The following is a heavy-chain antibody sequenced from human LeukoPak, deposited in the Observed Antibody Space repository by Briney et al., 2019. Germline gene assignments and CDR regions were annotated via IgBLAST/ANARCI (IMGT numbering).Heavy chain of an antibody. Sequence: ASVKVSCKASGYTFTSYDINWVRQATGQGLEWMGWMNPNSGNTGYAQKFQGRVTITRNTSISTAYMELSSLRSEDTAVYYCATDVGLPKYGSGSLGYFDYWGQGTLVTVSS. D-gene: IGHD3-10*01. CDR2: MNPNSGNT. J-gene: IGHJ4*02. CDR1: GYTFTSYD. CDR3: ATDVGLPKYGSGSLGYFDY. V-gene: IGHV1-8*03.